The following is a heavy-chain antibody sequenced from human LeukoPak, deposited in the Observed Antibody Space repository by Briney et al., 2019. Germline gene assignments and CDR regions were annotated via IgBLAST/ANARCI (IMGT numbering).Heavy chain of an antibody. J-gene: IGHJ4*02. CDR3: AKEGLRKLDY. D-gene: IGHD3-16*01. CDR2: IWYDGSNK. CDR1: GFTFSSYG. Sequence: PWRSLRLSCAASGFTFSSYGMHWVRQAPGKGLEWVAVIWYDGSNKYYADSVKGRFTISRDNSKNTLYLQMNSLRAEDTAVYYCAKEGLRKLDYWGQGTLVTVSS. V-gene: IGHV3-33*06.